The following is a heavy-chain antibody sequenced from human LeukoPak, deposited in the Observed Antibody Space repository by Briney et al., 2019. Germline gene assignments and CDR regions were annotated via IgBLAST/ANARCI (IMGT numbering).Heavy chain of an antibody. Sequence: ASVKVSCKASGGTFSSYAISWVRQAPGQGLEWMGRITPILGIANYAQKFQGRVTITADKSTSTAYMELSSLRPEDTAVYYCASYVDTAMGEAFDYWGQGTLVTVSS. V-gene: IGHV1-69*04. CDR1: GGTFSSYA. J-gene: IGHJ4*02. CDR3: ASYVDTAMGEAFDY. CDR2: ITPILGIA. D-gene: IGHD5-18*01.